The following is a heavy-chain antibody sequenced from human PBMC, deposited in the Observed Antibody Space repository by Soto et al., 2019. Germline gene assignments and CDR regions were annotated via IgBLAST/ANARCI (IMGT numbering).Heavy chain of an antibody. V-gene: IGHV1-18*04. J-gene: IGHJ6*02. D-gene: IGHD2-2*01. CDR1: GYTFTIYG. CDR2: VSPYNGDT. CDR3: AREVGHMDV. Sequence: ASVKVSCKASGYTFTIYGINWVRQAPGQGLEWMGWVSPYNGDTTYAQKVQGRVTMTTDTSTTTASLELRSLRSDDTAVYYCAREVGHMDVWGQGTTVNVSS.